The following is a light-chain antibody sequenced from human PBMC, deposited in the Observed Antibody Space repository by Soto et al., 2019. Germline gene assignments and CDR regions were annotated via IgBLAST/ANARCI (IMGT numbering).Light chain of an antibody. V-gene: IGKV3-15*01. Sequence: ETVMTQSLVTLSASPGERATLSCRASQSVTSDLAWYQQKPGQPPRLLIFGASTRATGVPARFIGSGSGTEFTLTISSLQSEDFGFYYCQQYNSWPWTFGQGTKVDIK. CDR1: QSVTSD. J-gene: IGKJ1*01. CDR3: QQYNSWPWT. CDR2: GAS.